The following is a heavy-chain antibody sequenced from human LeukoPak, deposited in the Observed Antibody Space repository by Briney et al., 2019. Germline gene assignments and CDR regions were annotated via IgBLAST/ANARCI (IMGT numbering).Heavy chain of an antibody. D-gene: IGHD1-14*01. V-gene: IGHV3-23*01. J-gene: IGHJ4*02. CDR3: LSGSIFDTFDY. CDR2: ISGSGGST. Sequence: GGSLRLPCAASGFTFSSYSMNWVRQAPGKGLEWVSAISGSGGSTYYADSVKGRFTISRDNSKNTLYLQMNSLRAEDTAVYYCLSGSIFDTFDYWGQGTLVTVSS. CDR1: GFTFSSYS.